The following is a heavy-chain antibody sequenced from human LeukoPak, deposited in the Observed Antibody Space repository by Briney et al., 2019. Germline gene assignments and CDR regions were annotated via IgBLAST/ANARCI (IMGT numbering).Heavy chain of an antibody. CDR3: AKACSWYYYYYGMDV. D-gene: IGHD6-13*01. CDR2: ISGSGGST. Sequence: PGGSLRLSRAASGFTFSSYAMSWVRQAPGKGLEWVSAISGSGGSTYYADSVKGRFTISRDNSKNTLYLQMNSLRAEDTAVYYCAKACSWYYYYYGMDVWGQGTTVTVSS. V-gene: IGHV3-23*01. J-gene: IGHJ6*02. CDR1: GFTFSSYA.